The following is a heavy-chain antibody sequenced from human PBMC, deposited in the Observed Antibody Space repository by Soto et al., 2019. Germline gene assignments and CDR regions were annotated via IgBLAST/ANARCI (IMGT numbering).Heavy chain of an antibody. CDR1: GYSFTNYW. D-gene: IGHD3-10*01. Sequence: GESLKISCKGSGYSFTNYWISWVRQMPGKGLEWMGRIDPYDSYTNYSPSFQGHVTISVDKSISTAYLQWSSLKASDTAMYYWARPPLSGFGKSARDVWGQGTTVPV. CDR2: IDPYDSYT. CDR3: ARPPLSGFGKSARDV. J-gene: IGHJ6*02. V-gene: IGHV5-10-1*01.